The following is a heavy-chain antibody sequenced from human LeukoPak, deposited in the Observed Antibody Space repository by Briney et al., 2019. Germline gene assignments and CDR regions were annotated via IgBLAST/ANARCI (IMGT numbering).Heavy chain of an antibody. CDR2: IKKDGGEI. Sequence: GGSLRLSCAASGFTFSSYWMSWVRQAPGKGREWVANIKKDGGEIYYVDSVKGRFTISRDNAKNSLYLQMNSLRAEDTAVYYCARHDYNFEYWGQGTLVTVSS. CDR3: ARHDYNFEY. J-gene: IGHJ4*02. CDR1: GFTFSSYW. V-gene: IGHV3-7*01. D-gene: IGHD5-24*01.